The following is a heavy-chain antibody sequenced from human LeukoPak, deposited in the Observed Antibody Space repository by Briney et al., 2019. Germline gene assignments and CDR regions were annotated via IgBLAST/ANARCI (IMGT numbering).Heavy chain of an antibody. CDR1: GYTLTELS. J-gene: IGHJ5*02. Sequence: ASVKVSCKVSGYTLTELSMHWVRQAPGKGLEWMGGFDLEDGETIYAQKFQGRVTMTEDTSTDTAYMELSSLRSEDTAVYYCATLKQNYDILTGYSENWFDPWGQGTLVTVSS. V-gene: IGHV1-24*01. CDR2: FDLEDGET. D-gene: IGHD3-9*01. CDR3: ATLKQNYDILTGYSENWFDP.